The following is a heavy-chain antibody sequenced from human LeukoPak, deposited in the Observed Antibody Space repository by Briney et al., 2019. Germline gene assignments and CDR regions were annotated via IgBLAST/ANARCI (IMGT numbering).Heavy chain of an antibody. CDR2: IYTSGST. CDR1: GGSISSGSYY. CDR3: AREGGSSSSWYYYYYMDV. D-gene: IGHD6-13*01. V-gene: IGHV4-61*02. Sequence: SETLSLTCTVSGGSISSGSYYWSWIRQPAGTGLEWIGRIYTSGSTNYNPSLKSRVTISVDTSKNQFSLKLSSVTAADTAVYYCAREGGSSSSWYYYYYMDVWGKGTTVTVSS. J-gene: IGHJ6*03.